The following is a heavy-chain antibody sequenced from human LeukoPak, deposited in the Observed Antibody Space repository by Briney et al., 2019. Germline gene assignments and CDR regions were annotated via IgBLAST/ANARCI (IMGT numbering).Heavy chain of an antibody. D-gene: IGHD3/OR15-3a*01. Sequence: ASVKVSCKASGYTFTSYGISWVRQAPGQGLEWMGWISAYNGNTNYAQKLQGRVTMTTDTPTSTTYMELRSLRSDDTAVYYCARDHEEDWLAEEYYYYMDVWGRGTTVTISS. CDR2: ISAYNGNT. J-gene: IGHJ6*03. CDR3: ARDHEEDWLAEEYYYYMDV. CDR1: GYTFTSYG. V-gene: IGHV1-18*01.